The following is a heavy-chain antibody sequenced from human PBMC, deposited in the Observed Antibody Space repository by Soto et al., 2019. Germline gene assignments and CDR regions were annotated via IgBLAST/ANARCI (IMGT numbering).Heavy chain of an antibody. V-gene: IGHV1-3*01. CDR2: INAGNGNT. CDR3: ASRTTVTKVYYYYGMDV. Sequence: ASVKVSCKASGYTFTSYAMHWVRQAPGQRLEWMGWINAGNGNTKYSQKFQGRVTMTRDTSTSTVYMELSSLRSEDTAVYYCASRTTVTKVYYYYGMDVWGQGTTVTVSS. J-gene: IGHJ6*02. D-gene: IGHD4-17*01. CDR1: GYTFTSYA.